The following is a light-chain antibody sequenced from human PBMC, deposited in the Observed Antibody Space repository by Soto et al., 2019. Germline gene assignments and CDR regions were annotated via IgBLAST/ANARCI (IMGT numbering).Light chain of an antibody. Sequence: VVTQPPSVSGAPGQRITISCTGNSSNIGAGYDVHWYQQLPGTAPKVVIYGNINRPSGVPDRFSGSKSGTSAFLAITGLQAEDEADYYCQSYDSSLSGLFGGGTKLTVL. V-gene: IGLV1-40*01. CDR2: GNI. J-gene: IGLJ3*02. CDR3: QSYDSSLSGL. CDR1: SSNIGAGYD.